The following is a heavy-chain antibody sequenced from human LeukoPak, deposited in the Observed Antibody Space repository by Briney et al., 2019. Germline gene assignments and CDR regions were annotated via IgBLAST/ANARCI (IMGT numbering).Heavy chain of an antibody. J-gene: IGHJ4*02. V-gene: IGHV1-46*01. Sequence: ASVKVSCKASGYTFTSYYMHWVRQAPGQGLEWMGIINPSGGSTSYAQKFQGRVTMTRDTSTSTVYMELSSLRSEDTAVYYCARSSRLAARSQGKSNQLAYWGQGTLVTVSS. D-gene: IGHD6-6*01. CDR1: GYTFTSYY. CDR3: ARSSRLAARSQGKSNQLAY. CDR2: INPSGGST.